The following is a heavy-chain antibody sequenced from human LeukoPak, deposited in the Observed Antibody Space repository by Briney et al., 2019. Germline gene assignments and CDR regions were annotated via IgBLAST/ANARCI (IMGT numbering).Heavy chain of an antibody. Sequence: ASVKVSCKASVGTFSSYAISWVRQAPGQGLEWMGGIIPIFGTENYAQKFQGRVTITTDASTSTAYMELSSLRSEDTAVYYCARGIYGSGRLNWFDPWGQGTLVTVSS. J-gene: IGHJ5*02. CDR2: IIPIFGTE. CDR1: VGTFSSYA. D-gene: IGHD3-10*01. V-gene: IGHV1-69*05. CDR3: ARGIYGSGRLNWFDP.